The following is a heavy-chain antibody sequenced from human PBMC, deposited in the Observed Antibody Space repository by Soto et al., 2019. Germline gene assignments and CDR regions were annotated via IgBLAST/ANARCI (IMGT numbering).Heavy chain of an antibody. CDR1: GYTFTSYD. CDR2: MNPNSGNT. Sequence: ASVKVSCKASGYTFTSYDINWVRQATGQGLEWMGWMNPNSGNTGYAQKFQGRVTMTRNTSISTAYMELSSLRSEDTAVYYCARVSAADNYYYYMDVWGKGTTVTVSS. J-gene: IGHJ6*03. V-gene: IGHV1-8*01. D-gene: IGHD6-25*01. CDR3: ARVSAADNYYYYMDV.